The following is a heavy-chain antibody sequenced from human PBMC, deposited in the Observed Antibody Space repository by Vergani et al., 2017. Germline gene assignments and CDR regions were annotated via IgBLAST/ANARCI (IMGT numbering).Heavy chain of an antibody. Sequence: QVQLQESGPGLVKPSQTLSLTCTVSGGSISSGGYYWSWIRQPPGKGLEWIGEINHSGSTNYNPSLKSRVIISVDRSKDQFSLKLTSVTAADTAVYYCARRARLMARTFDYWGQGTLVTVSS. CDR3: ARRARLMARTFDY. D-gene: IGHD5-24*01. J-gene: IGHJ4*02. V-gene: IGHV4-31*03. CDR1: GGSISSGGYY. CDR2: INHSGST.